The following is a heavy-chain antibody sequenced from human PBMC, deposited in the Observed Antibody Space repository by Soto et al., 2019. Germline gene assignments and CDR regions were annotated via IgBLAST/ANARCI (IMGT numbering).Heavy chain of an antibody. Sequence: GGSLRLSCAASGFTFSSYWMHWVRQAPGKGLVWVSRINSDGSSTSYADSVKGRFTISRDNAKNTLYLQMNSLRAEDTAVYYCARSYCGGDCYGPKGFDYWGQGTLVTVSS. CDR3: ARSYCGGDCYGPKGFDY. CDR1: GFTFSSYW. V-gene: IGHV3-74*01. CDR2: INSDGSST. J-gene: IGHJ4*02. D-gene: IGHD2-21*02.